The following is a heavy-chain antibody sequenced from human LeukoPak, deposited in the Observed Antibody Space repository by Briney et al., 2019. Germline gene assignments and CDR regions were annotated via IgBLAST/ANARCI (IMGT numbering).Heavy chain of an antibody. J-gene: IGHJ3*02. D-gene: IGHD2-21*02. CDR3: WKALVVTAIEDAFDI. CDR1: GFTFSSYA. V-gene: IGHV3-23*01. CDR2: ISGSGGST. Sequence: GGSLRLSCAASGFTFSSYAMSWVRQAPGKGLEWVSAISGSGGSTYHADSVKGRFTISRDNSKNTLYLQMNSLSAEDTAVYYCWKALVVTAIEDAFDIWGQGTMVTVSS.